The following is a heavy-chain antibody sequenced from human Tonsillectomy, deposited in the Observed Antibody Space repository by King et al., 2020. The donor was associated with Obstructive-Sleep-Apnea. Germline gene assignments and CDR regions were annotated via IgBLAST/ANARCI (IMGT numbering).Heavy chain of an antibody. D-gene: IGHD5-12*01. CDR1: GGSFIGYY. J-gene: IGHJ5*01. CDR2: TNHRGTT. V-gene: IGHV4-34*01. CDR3: ARSTFLKSGYDFFDF. Sequence: VQLQQWGAGLFKPSETLSLTCGVYGGSFIGYYWTWIRQPPGKGLEWIGETNHRGTTTFNPSLMSRVTISVDTSTNQISLRLSSVTAADTAVYYCARSTFLKSGYDFFDFWGQGTPVTVSS.